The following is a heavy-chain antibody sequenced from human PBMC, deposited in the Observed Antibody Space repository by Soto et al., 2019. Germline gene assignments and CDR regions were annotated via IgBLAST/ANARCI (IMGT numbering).Heavy chain of an antibody. CDR2: SSGSGGST. D-gene: IGHD3-9*01. Sequence: EVQLLESGGGLVQPGGSLRLSCAASGFTFSSYAMSWVRQAPGKGLEWVSASSGSGGSTYYADSVKGRFTISRDNSKNTLYLQMNGLRAEDTAVYYCAKVPAVLLTGYYLDYWGQGTLVTVSS. V-gene: IGHV3-23*01. CDR3: AKVPAVLLTGYYLDY. J-gene: IGHJ4*02. CDR1: GFTFSSYA.